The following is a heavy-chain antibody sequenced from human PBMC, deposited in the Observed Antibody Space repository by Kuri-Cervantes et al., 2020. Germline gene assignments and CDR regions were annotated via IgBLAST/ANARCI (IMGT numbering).Heavy chain of an antibody. CDR3: ARCRAYSGSYYVAFDI. D-gene: IGHD1-26*01. J-gene: IGHJ3*02. CDR1: GYTFTYRY. V-gene: IGHV1-45*02. CDR2: ITPFNGNT. Sequence: SVKVSCKASGYTFTYRYLHWVRQAPGQALEWMGWITPFNGNTNYAQKFQDRVTMTTDTSTSTAYMELSSLRSEDTAVYYCARCRAYSGSYYVAFDIWGQGTMVTVSS.